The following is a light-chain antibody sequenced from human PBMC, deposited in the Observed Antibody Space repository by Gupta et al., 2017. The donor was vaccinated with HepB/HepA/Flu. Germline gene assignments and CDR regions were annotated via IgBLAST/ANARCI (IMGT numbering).Light chain of an antibody. Sequence: DIQLTPSPSVLSASVGDRVTITCRASQGISSYLAWYQQKPGKAPNLLIYGAFNLQSGIPSRFSGSGSGTEFTLTISSMQPEDFATYYCQQLNTFTRVTFGGGTKVEIK. J-gene: IGKJ4*01. CDR3: QQLNTFTRVT. CDR1: QGISSY. CDR2: GAF. V-gene: IGKV1-9*01.